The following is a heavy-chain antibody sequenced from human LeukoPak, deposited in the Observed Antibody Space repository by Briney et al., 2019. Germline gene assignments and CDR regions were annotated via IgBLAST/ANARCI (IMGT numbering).Heavy chain of an antibody. D-gene: IGHD3-22*01. CDR2: IYYSGST. CDR3: ARDDSSGYGH. J-gene: IGHJ4*02. V-gene: IGHV4-39*07. CDR1: GGSISSSSYY. Sequence: PSETLSLTRTVSGGSISSSSYYWGWIRQPPGKGLEWIGSIYYSGSTYYNPSLKSRVTISVDTSKNQFSLKLSSVTAADTAVYYCARDDSSGYGHWGQGTLVTVSS.